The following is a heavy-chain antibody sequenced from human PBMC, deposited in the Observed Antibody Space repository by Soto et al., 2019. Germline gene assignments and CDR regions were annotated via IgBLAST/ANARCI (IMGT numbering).Heavy chain of an antibody. D-gene: IGHD1-7*01. J-gene: IGHJ4*02. CDR3: AKDRRAGGNYGFYSDF. CDR2: SSATGSGT. CDR1: GFTFRSYG. V-gene: IGHV3-23*01. Sequence: EVQLLESGGGLVQPGGSLRLSCAASGFTFRSYGMTWVRQAPGKGLEWGSFSSATGSGTYYADSVKGRFTISRDNSKNPLYLQMTSLRADDTAVYFCAKDRRAGGNYGFYSDFWGQGALVIVSS.